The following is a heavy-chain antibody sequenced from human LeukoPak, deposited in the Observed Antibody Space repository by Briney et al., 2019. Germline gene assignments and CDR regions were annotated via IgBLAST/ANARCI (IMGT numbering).Heavy chain of an antibody. CDR2: IIPILGIA. CDR1: GGTFSSYA. J-gene: IGHJ4*02. V-gene: IGHV1-69*04. D-gene: IGHD2-2*01. Sequence: ASVKVSCKASGGTFSSYAISWVRQAPGQGLEWMGRIIPILGIANYAQKFQGRVTITADKSTSTAYMGLSSLRSEDTAVYYCASPKYCSSTSCYDSFDYWGQGTLVTVSS. CDR3: ASPKYCSSTSCYDSFDY.